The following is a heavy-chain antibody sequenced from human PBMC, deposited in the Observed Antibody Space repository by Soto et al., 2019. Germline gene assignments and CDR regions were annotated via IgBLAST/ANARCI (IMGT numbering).Heavy chain of an antibody. CDR2: INHSGNN. CDR1: GGYFSTYY. Sequence: QLQQWGAGLLKPSETLSLTCVVSGGYFSTYYYNWIRQSPGKGLEWIGEINHSGNNNYSPSLKRRVTMSLDTSKNQFSLKLTSVTAADTAVYYCARGGSNDWQVAFDIWGQGTMVTVSS. D-gene: IGHD3-9*01. J-gene: IGHJ3*02. CDR3: ARGGSNDWQVAFDI. V-gene: IGHV4-34*01.